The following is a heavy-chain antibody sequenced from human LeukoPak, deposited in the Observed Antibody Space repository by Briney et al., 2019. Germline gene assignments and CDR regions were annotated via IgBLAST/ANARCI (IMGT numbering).Heavy chain of an antibody. J-gene: IGHJ3*02. Sequence: SETLSLTCTVSGGSISSYYWSWIRQPPGKGLEWIGYIYYSGSTNYNPSLKGRVTISVDTSKNQFSLKLSSVTAADTAVYYCARRLSRITMIGTTPRMGVFDIWGQGTMVTVSS. CDR2: IYYSGST. CDR3: ARRLSRITMIGTTPRMGVFDI. V-gene: IGHV4-59*08. CDR1: GGSISSYY. D-gene: IGHD3-22*01.